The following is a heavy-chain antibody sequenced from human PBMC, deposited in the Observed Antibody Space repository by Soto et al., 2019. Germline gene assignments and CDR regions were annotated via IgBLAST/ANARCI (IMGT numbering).Heavy chain of an antibody. CDR1: GGSFSGYY. Sequence: SETLSLTCAVYGGSFSGYYWSWIRQPPGKGLEWIGEINHSGSTNYNPSLKSRVTISVDTSKNQFSLRLSSVTAADTAVYYCARGLDTAMPRDYYYGMDVWGQGTTVTVS. J-gene: IGHJ6*02. CDR3: ARGLDTAMPRDYYYGMDV. D-gene: IGHD5-18*01. CDR2: INHSGST. V-gene: IGHV4-34*01.